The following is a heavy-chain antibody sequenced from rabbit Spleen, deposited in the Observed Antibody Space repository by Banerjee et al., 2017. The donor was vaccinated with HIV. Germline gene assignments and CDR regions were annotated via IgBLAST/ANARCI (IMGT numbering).Heavy chain of an antibody. CDR3: ARDSGSSFSSYGMDL. CDR2: IEGGSSTFS. CDR1: GVSFSTNQY. J-gene: IGHJ6*01. V-gene: IGHV1S40*01. D-gene: IGHD8-1*01. Sequence: QSLEESGGDLVKPGASLTLTCTASGVSFSTNQYMCWVRQAPGKGLEWIACIEGGSSTFSYFASWAKGRFTISKTSSTTVTLQMTSLTVADTATYFCARDSGSSFSSYGMDLWGPGTLVTVS.